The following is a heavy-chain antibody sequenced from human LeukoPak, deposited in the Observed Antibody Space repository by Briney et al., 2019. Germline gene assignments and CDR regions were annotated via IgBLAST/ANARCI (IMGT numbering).Heavy chain of an antibody. Sequence: GGSLRLSCEASGFIFSSYEMNWVRQAPGKGLEGASFISSSGRTMYYADSMQGRFTVSRDNAKNSVYLQMNSLGAEDTAVYYCARDLWYSGSRAPPRAFNIWGQGTMVTVSS. D-gene: IGHD1-26*01. J-gene: IGHJ3*02. CDR3: ARDLWYSGSRAPPRAFNI. CDR1: GFIFSSYE. V-gene: IGHV3-48*03. CDR2: ISSSGRTM.